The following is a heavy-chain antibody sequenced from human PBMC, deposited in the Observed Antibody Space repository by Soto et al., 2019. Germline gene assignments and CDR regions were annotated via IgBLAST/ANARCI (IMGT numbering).Heavy chain of an antibody. V-gene: IGHV2-5*02. CDR1: GFSLSTSGVG. CDR2: IYWDDDK. CDR3: AHIQTGEGVGQRNHWYFDL. Sequence: SGPTLLKPTQTLTLTCTFSGFSLSTSGVGVGWIRQPPGKALEWLALIYWDDDKRYSPSLKSRLTITKDTSKNQVVLTMTNMDPVDTATYYCAHIQTGEGVGQRNHWYFDLWGRGTLVTVSS. D-gene: IGHD7-27*01. J-gene: IGHJ2*01.